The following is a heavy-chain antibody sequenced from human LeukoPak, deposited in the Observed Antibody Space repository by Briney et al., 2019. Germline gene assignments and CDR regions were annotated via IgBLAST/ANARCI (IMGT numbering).Heavy chain of an antibody. D-gene: IGHD6-19*01. J-gene: IGHJ1*01. V-gene: IGHV3-9*01. CDR1: GFTFDDYA. CDR2: ISWNSGSI. CDR3: AKAPSYSSGWPAEYFQH. Sequence: PGGSLRLSCAASGFTFDDYAMHWVRQAPGKGLEWVSGISWNSGSIGYADSVKGRFTISRDNAKNSLYLQMNSLRAEDTALYYCAKAPSYSSGWPAEYFQHWGQGTLLTVSS.